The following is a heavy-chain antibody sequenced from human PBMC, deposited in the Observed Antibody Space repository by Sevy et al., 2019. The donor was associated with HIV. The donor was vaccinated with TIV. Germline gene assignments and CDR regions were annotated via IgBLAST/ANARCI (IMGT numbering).Heavy chain of an antibody. Sequence: GGSLRLSCAASGFTFSYSGMHWVRQAPGKGLEWVTFIQFDGSSQYYAESVKGRFTILRDNTKNTLYLQMNSLRRDDTAVYYCAKNTAAVGVRGFDYWGQRALVTVSS. CDR2: IQFDGSSQ. J-gene: IGHJ4*02. D-gene: IGHD2-8*02. V-gene: IGHV3-30*02. CDR1: GFTFSYSG. CDR3: AKNTAAVGVRGFDY.